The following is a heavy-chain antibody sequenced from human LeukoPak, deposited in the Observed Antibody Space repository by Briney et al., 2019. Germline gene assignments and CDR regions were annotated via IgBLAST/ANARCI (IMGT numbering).Heavy chain of an antibody. CDR3: ARGYPTRRSSIDVDP. CDR2: INPNSGGT. D-gene: IGHD1-26*01. V-gene: IGHV1-2*02. CDR1: GYTFTGYY. J-gene: IGHJ5*02. Sequence: ASVKVSCKASGYTFTGYYMHWVRQAPGQGLEWMGWINPNSGGTNYAQKFQGRVTMTRDTSISTAYMELGRLRSDDTAVYYCARGYPTRRSSIDVDPWGQGTLVTVSS.